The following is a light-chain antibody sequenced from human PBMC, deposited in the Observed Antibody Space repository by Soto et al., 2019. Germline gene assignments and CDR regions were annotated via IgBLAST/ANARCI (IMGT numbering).Light chain of an antibody. CDR1: QSISTW. CDR3: QQYNTYPLT. J-gene: IGKJ4*01. Sequence: DIQMTQSPSTLSASVGDRVTITCRASQSISTWLAWYQQKPGKDPKLLIYKASSLESGVPSRFSGSGSGTECTLTISSLQPDDFATYYCQQYNTYPLTFGVGTTGEIK. V-gene: IGKV1-5*03. CDR2: KAS.